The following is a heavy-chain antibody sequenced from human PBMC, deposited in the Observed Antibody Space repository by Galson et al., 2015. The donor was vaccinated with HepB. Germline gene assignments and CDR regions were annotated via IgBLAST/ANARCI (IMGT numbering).Heavy chain of an antibody. CDR3: AKAVSGYWYFDL. D-gene: IGHD6-19*01. J-gene: IGHJ2*01. CDR1: GFTFSSYA. V-gene: IGHV3-23*01. CDR2: IGGNT. Sequence: SLRLSCAASGFTFSSYAMSWVRQAPGKGLEWVSAIGGNTYYADFVKGRFTVSRDNSKNTLYLQLNSLRAVDTAIYYCAKAVSGYWYFDLWGRGTLVTVSS.